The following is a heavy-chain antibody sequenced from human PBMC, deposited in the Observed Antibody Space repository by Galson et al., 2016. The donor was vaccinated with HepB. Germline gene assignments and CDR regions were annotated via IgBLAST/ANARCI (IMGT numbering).Heavy chain of an antibody. Sequence: ETLSLTCSVSGASINDSTWWTWVRQAPGRGLEWIGEIYHTGTSNNNPFLSSRFTLSIDTSRNQFSLNLTSATAADTAVYYYARAAVVPGARMVFDPWGQGTLVTVSS. V-gene: IGHV4-4*02. J-gene: IGHJ5*02. CDR3: ARAAVVPGARMVFDP. CDR1: GASINDSTW. D-gene: IGHD2-2*01. CDR2: IYHTGTS.